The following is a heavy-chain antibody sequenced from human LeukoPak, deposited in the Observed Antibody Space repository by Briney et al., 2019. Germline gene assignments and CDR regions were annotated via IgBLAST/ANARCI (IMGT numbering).Heavy chain of an antibody. J-gene: IGHJ4*02. D-gene: IGHD2-2*02. V-gene: IGHV1-18*01. CDR1: GYTFTTFG. CDR3: ARMGCLSPSCYTLDY. Sequence: VASVKVSCKASGYTFTTFGISWVRQAPGQGLEWMGWISPYNGNTNYAQNLQGRLTMTTDTSTTTAYMELRSLRSDDTAVYYCARMGCLSPSCYTLDYWGQGTLVTVSS. CDR2: ISPYNGNT.